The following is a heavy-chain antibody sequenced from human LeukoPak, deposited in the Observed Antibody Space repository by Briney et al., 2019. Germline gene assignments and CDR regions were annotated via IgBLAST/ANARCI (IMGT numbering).Heavy chain of an antibody. CDR3: ARHDYYDSSGYRD. J-gene: IGHJ4*02. CDR2: IIPIFGTT. Sequence: ASVKVSCKAPGGTFSSYAISWVRQAPGQGLEWMGRIIPIFGTTNYAQKFQGRVTITTDESTSTAYMELSSLRSEDTAVYYCARHDYYDSSGYRDWGQGTLVTVSS. D-gene: IGHD3-22*01. V-gene: IGHV1-69*05. CDR1: GGTFSSYA.